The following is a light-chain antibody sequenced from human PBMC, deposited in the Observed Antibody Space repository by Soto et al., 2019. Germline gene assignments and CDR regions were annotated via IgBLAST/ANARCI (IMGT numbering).Light chain of an antibody. CDR2: GAS. Sequence: EIVMTQSPATLSVSPGERATLSCRASQSVSSNLAWYQQKPGQAPRLLIYGASTRATGIPARFSGSGSGTEFTLTISNLQSEDFAVYYCQQYNNGWTFGQGTKVEIK. J-gene: IGKJ1*01. CDR1: QSVSSN. V-gene: IGKV3-15*01. CDR3: QQYNNGWT.